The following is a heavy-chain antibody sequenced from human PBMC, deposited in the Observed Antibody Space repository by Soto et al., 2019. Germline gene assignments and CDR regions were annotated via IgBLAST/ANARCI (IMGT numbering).Heavy chain of an antibody. CDR2: ISYDGTTN. J-gene: IGHJ2*01. CDR3: VREPFGDSFDWYFDL. Sequence: QVQLVESGGGVVQPGRSLRLSCEVSGFTFRSFAVHWDRQAPGKPLEWVALISYDGTTNYYADSGKGRFTISRDNSMDTLELQMNSLRTEATALYYCVREPFGDSFDWYFDLWGQGTLVTVSS. D-gene: IGHD2-21*02. CDR1: GFTFRSFA. V-gene: IGHV3-30*14.